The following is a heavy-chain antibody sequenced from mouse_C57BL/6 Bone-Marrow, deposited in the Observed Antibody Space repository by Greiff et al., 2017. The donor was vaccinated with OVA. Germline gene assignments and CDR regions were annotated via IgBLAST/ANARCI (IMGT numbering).Heavy chain of an antibody. CDR2: IFPGSGST. J-gene: IGHJ3*01. CDR3: ARRGWLRRAWFAY. Sequence: QVQLKESGPELVKPGASVKISCKASGYTFTDYYINWVKQRPGQGLEWIGWIFPGSGSTYYNEKFKGKATLTVDKSSSTAYMLLSSLTSEDSAVYFCARRGWLRRAWFAYWGQGTLVTVSA. V-gene: IGHV1-75*01. CDR1: GYTFTDYY. D-gene: IGHD2-2*01.